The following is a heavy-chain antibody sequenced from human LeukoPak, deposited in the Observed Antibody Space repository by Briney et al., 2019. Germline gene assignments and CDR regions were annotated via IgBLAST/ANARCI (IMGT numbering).Heavy chain of an antibody. CDR1: GFTFSSYG. J-gene: IGHJ4*02. CDR3: AKVLDTAMAY. CDR2: ISYDGSNK. D-gene: IGHD5-18*01. Sequence: PGGSPRLSCAASGFTFSSYGMHWVRQAPGKGLEWVAVISYDGSNKYYADSVKGRFTISRDNSKNTLCLQMNSLRAEDTAVYYCAKVLDTAMAYWGQGTLVTVSS. V-gene: IGHV3-30*18.